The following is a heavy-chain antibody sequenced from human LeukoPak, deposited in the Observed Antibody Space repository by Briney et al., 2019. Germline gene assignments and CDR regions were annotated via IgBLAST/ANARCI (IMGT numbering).Heavy chain of an antibody. Sequence: AGRSLRLSCAASRFTFSSYGMHWVRQAPGKGLEWVAVIWYDGSNKYYADSVKGRFTISRDNSKNTLYLQMNSLRAEDTAVYYCASLGSLRGLIMHDYWGQGTLVTVSS. V-gene: IGHV3-33*01. J-gene: IGHJ4*02. CDR3: ASLGSLRGLIMHDY. CDR1: RFTFSSYG. CDR2: IWYDGSNK. D-gene: IGHD3-10*01.